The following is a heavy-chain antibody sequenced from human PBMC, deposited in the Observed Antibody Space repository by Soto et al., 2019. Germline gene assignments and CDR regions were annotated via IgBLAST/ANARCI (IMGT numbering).Heavy chain of an antibody. J-gene: IGHJ4*02. CDR3: ARDGSGTYYNFDS. V-gene: IGHV3-30-3*01. CDR1: GFTFSTHA. CDR2: ILVDGTTK. Sequence: QVILVESGGGVVQPGKSLILSCVASGFTFSTHAMHWVRQAPGKGLEWVAVILVDGTTKYYGDSVKGRFTISRDISKNTLNLEMNSLRPEDTAVYYCARDGSGTYYNFDSWGQGTLVTVSS. D-gene: IGHD3-10*01.